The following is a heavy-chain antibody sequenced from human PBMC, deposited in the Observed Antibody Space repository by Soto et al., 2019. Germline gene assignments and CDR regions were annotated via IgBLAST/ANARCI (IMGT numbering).Heavy chain of an antibody. V-gene: IGHV3-49*03. D-gene: IGHD1-26*01. CDR2: IRSKAYGGTT. CDR3: TRRDVGATHDY. J-gene: IGHJ4*02. Sequence: EVQLVESGGGLVQPGRSLRLSCTASGFTFGDYAMSWFRQAPGKGLEWVGFIRSKAYGGTTEYAASVKGRFTISRDDSKSIAYLQMNSLKTEDTAVYYCTRRDVGATHDYWGQGTLVTVSS. CDR1: GFTFGDYA.